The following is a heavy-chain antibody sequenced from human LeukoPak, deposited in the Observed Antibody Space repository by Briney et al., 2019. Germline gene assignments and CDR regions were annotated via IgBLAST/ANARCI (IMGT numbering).Heavy chain of an antibody. CDR2: IRYDGSNK. V-gene: IGHV3-30*02. J-gene: IGHJ6*03. Sequence: GSLRLSCAASGFTFSSYGMHWVRQAPGKGLEWVAFIRYDGSNKYYADSVKGRFTISRDNSKNTLYLQMNSLRAEDTAVYYCARVAGALNYYYYYMDVWGKGTTVTVSS. CDR3: ARVAGALNYYYYYMDV. CDR1: GFTFSSYG.